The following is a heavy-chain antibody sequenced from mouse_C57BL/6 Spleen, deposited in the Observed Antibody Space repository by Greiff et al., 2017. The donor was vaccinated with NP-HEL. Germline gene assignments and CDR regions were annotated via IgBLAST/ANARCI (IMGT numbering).Heavy chain of an antibody. J-gene: IGHJ2*01. CDR2: IDPSDSYT. V-gene: IGHV1-50*01. D-gene: IGHD2-3*01. CDR3: ARFYDGYIFDY. Sequence: VQLQQPGAELVKPGASVKLSCKASGYTFTSYWMQWVKQRPGQGLEWIGEIDPSDSYTNYNQKFKGKATLTVDTSSSTAYMQLSSLTSEDSAVYYCARFYDGYIFDYWGQGTTLTVSS. CDR1: GYTFTSYW.